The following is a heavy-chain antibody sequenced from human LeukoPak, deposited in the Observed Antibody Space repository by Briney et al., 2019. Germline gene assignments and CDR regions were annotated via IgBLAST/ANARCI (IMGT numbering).Heavy chain of an antibody. V-gene: IGHV3-33*06. D-gene: IGHD2-2*01. CDR3: AKDRHGNAATYFQH. J-gene: IGHJ1*01. CDR1: GFTFSNYG. Sequence: GGSLKLPCAASGFTFSNYGMHWVRQAPGKGLEWVAVIWYDGSNKYYADSVKGRFTISRDNSKNTLYLQMNSLRAEDTAVYYCAKDRHGNAATYFQHWGQGTLVTVSS. CDR2: IWYDGSNK.